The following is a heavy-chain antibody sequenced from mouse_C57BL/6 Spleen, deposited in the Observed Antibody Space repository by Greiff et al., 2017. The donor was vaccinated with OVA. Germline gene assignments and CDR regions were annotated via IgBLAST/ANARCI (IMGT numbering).Heavy chain of an antibody. CDR1: GYTFTDYE. Sequence: VKLVESGAELVRPGASVTLSCKASGYTFTDYEMHWVKQTPVHGLEWIGAIDPETGGTAYNQKFKGKAILTADKSSSTAYMELRSLTSEDSAVYYCTGGNYGAWFAYWGQGTLVTVSA. CDR2: IDPETGGT. CDR3: TGGNYGAWFAY. D-gene: IGHD2-1*01. V-gene: IGHV1-15*01. J-gene: IGHJ3*01.